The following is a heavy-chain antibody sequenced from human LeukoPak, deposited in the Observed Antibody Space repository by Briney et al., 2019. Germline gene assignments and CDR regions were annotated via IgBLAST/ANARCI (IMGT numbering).Heavy chain of an antibody. CDR2: INHSGST. V-gene: IGHV4-34*01. J-gene: IGHJ5*02. CDR1: GGSFSGYY. D-gene: IGHD3-3*01. Sequence: SETLSLTCAVYGGSFSGYYWSWIRQPPGKGLEWIGEINHSGSTNYNPSLKSRVTISVDTSKNQFSLKLSSVTAADTAVYYCARLYYDFWSGYYTLPPGWFDPWGQGTLVTVSS. CDR3: ARLYYDFWSGYYTLPPGWFDP.